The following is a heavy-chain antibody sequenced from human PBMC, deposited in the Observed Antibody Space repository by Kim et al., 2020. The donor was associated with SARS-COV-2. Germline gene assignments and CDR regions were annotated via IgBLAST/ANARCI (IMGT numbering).Heavy chain of an antibody. D-gene: IGHD6-19*01. CDR2: ISGSGGST. V-gene: IGHV3-23*01. CDR1: GFTFSSYA. J-gene: IGHJ4*02. Sequence: GESLKISCAASGFTFSSYAMSWVRQAPGKGLEWVSAISGSGGSTYYADSVKGRFTISRDNSKNTLYLQMNSLRAEDTAVYYCAKDPAVAAKRGFDYWGQGTLVTVSS. CDR3: AKDPAVAAKRGFDY.